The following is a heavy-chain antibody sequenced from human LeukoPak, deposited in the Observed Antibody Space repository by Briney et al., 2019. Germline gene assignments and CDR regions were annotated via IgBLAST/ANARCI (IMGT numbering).Heavy chain of an antibody. V-gene: IGHV4-34*01. CDR3: ARSGFGYCSGGSCLRLDY. D-gene: IGHD2-15*01. CDR2: INHSGST. Sequence: SETLSLTCAVYGGSFSGYYWSWIRQPPGKGLEWIGEINHSGSTNYTPSLKSRVTISVDTSKNQFSLKLSSVTAADTAVYYCARSGFGYCSGGSCLRLDYWGQGTLVTVSS. CDR1: GGSFSGYY. J-gene: IGHJ4*02.